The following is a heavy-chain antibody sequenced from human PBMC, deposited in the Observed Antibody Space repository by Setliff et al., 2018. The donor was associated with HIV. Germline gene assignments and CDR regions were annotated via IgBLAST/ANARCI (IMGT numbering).Heavy chain of an antibody. V-gene: IGHV1-2*06. CDR1: GYSFTGDY. CDR2: INPKSGAT. J-gene: IGHJ4*02. Sequence: ASVKVSCKASGYSFTGDYVNWLRQAPGQGLEWMGRINPKSGATNLAQKFQGRVTLTRDTSVTTVDMELTSLRSDDTSVYYCARKDGVGYCDSNSCYGIGPIDFWGQGSLVTVSS. CDR3: ARKDGVGYCDSNSCYGIGPIDF. D-gene: IGHD2-2*01.